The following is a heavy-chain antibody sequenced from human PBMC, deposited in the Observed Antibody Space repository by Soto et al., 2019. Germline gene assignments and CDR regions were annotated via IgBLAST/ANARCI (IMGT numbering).Heavy chain of an antibody. Sequence: QVQLVESGGDVVQPGRSLRLSCAASEFTFSSHGMHWVRQAPGKGLEWVGVIWADGSNERYADSVKGRFTISRDNSKNTLFLPMSSRRAEDTAVYDCARERRFGENHYYKDVWGTGTTVTVSS. CDR2: IWADGSNE. CDR3: ARERRFGENHYYKDV. J-gene: IGHJ6*03. D-gene: IGHD3-10*01. CDR1: EFTFSSHG. V-gene: IGHV3-33*01.